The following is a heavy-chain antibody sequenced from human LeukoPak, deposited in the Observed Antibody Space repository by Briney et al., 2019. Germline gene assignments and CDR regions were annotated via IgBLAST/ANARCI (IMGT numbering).Heavy chain of an antibody. CDR2: ISSSGSTI. J-gene: IGHJ4*02. D-gene: IGHD1-14*01. CDR3: ARRTGHSYFDY. CDR1: GFTFSSYE. V-gene: IGHV3-48*03. Sequence: GGSLRLSCAASGFTFSSYEMNWVRQAPGKGLEWVSYISSSGSTIYYADSVKGRFTISRDNAKNSLYLQMNSLRADDTAVYYCARRTGHSYFDYWGQGTLVTVSS.